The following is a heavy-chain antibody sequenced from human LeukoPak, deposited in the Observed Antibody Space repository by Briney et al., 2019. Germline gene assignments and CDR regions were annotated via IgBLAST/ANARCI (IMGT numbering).Heavy chain of an antibody. D-gene: IGHD3-10*01. CDR1: GGSISSSSYY. Sequence: PSETLSLTCTVSGGSISSSSYYWGWIRQPPGKGLEWIGSIYYSGSTYYNPSLKSRVTISVDTSKNQFSLKLSSVTAADTAVYYCAAPGYYYGSGSYRFDYWGQGTLVTVSS. CDR2: IYYSGST. V-gene: IGHV4-39*01. CDR3: AAPGYYYGSGSYRFDY. J-gene: IGHJ4*02.